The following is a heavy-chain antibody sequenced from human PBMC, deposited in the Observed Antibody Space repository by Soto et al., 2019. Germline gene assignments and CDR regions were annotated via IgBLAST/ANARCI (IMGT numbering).Heavy chain of an antibody. D-gene: IGHD1-26*01. CDR3: ASGKTQRTQDRIGFYFFMDV. CDR2: VIPLLDAS. V-gene: IGHV1-69*08. J-gene: IGHJ6*03. CDR1: GATFNERT. Sequence: QVQLVQSGAEVKKPGSSVKISCTASGATFNERTFTWVRRAPGQGLEWMGRVIPLLDASNYAEKFQDRVTITADKSTNTAYMELSGLKSEDSAIYYCASGKTQRTQDRIGFYFFMDVWCKGTTVTVSS.